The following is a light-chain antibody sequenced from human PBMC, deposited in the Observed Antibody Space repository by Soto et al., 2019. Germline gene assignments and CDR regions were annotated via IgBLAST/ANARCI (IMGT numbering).Light chain of an antibody. Sequence: EIVLTQSPATLSLSPGEGATLSCRASQSVGSFLVWYQQKPGQAPRLLIYDASNRATGIPARFSGSGSGTDFTLTIGSLEPEDFAVYYCQQRLSWPRTFGQGTKLEIK. J-gene: IGKJ2*01. CDR1: QSVGSF. CDR3: QQRLSWPRT. CDR2: DAS. V-gene: IGKV3-11*01.